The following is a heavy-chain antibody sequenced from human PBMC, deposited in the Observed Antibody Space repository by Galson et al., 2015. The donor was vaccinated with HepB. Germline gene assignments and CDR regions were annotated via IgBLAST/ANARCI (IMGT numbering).Heavy chain of an antibody. Sequence: SLRLSCAASGFTFSDYGMHWVRQAPGKGLEWVAFISYDGTAKYYGDPVKGRFNISRDNSKNTLYLQMKSLRTEDTAVFYCAKDRIQITPANLILDLSLNPPRFDNWGQGTLVTVSS. J-gene: IGHJ4*02. CDR1: GFTFSDYG. D-gene: IGHD3/OR15-3a*01. V-gene: IGHV3-30*18. CDR3: AKDRIQITPANLILDLSLNPPRFDN. CDR2: ISYDGTAK.